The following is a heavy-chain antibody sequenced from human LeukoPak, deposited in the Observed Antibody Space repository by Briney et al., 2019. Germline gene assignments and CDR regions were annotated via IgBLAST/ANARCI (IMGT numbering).Heavy chain of an antibody. CDR2: INPSGGST. CDR3: AREEGTMIVVARLLDY. Sequence: VASVKVSCKASGYTFTGYYMHWVRQAPGQGLEWMGIINPSGGSTSYAQKFQGRVTMTRDTSTSIVYMELSSLRSEDTAVYYCAREEGTMIVVARLLDYWGQGTLVTVSS. V-gene: IGHV1-46*01. D-gene: IGHD3-22*01. CDR1: GYTFTGYY. J-gene: IGHJ4*02.